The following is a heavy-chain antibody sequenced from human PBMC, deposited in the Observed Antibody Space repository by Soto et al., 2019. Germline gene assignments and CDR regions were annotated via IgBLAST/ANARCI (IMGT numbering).Heavy chain of an antibody. V-gene: IGHV2-5*02. CDR1: GFSLTSTGVG. J-gene: IGHJ4*02. CDR2: IYWDDDK. Sequence: EAGPTLVNPTQTLTLTCTFSGFSLTSTGVGVGWIRQPPGKALEWLAIIYWDDDKRYSPSLKSRLTIAKDTSKNQVVLTMTNMDPVDTATYYCAHAITVSGWYYFDFWAPGTLVTVSS. D-gene: IGHD6-19*01. CDR3: AHAITVSGWYYFDF.